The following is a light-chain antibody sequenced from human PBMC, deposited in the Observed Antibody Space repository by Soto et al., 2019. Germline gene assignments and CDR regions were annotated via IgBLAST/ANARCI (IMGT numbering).Light chain of an antibody. V-gene: IGKV3-15*01. CDR1: QSVSYN. Sequence: EIVMTQSPPTLSVSPGERATLSCRASQSVSYNLAWYQQKPGQAPRLLIYGAFTRATGIPARFSGSGSGTEFTLTISSLQYEDFAVYYCQQYNKWPPLTFGGGTKVEI. J-gene: IGKJ4*01. CDR3: QQYNKWPPLT. CDR2: GAF.